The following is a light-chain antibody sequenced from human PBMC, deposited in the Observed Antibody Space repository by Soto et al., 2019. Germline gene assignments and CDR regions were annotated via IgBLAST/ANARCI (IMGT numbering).Light chain of an antibody. J-gene: IGKJ1*01. CDR1: QNINNW. V-gene: IGKV1-5*03. CDR2: KAS. CDR3: HQYSYLWT. Sequence: DMQMTQSPSTLSASVGDRVTITCRASQNINNWLAWYQQKPGKAPKLLISKASSLESGVPSRFSGSGSGTEFTLTIISLQPDDFATYHSHQYSYLWTFGQGTKVEI.